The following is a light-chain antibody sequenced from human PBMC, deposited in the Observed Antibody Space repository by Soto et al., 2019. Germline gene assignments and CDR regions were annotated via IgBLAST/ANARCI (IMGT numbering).Light chain of an antibody. CDR2: GIP. CDR1: QSVNSN. J-gene: IGKJ5*01. Sequence: EIVMTQSPAILCGSRLGVGAVGFRASQSVNSNYLAWYQQHPGQPPRLLIYGIPTRATGIPARFSGSGSGTEFSLTISSLQSEDFAVYYCQQYSKWPITFGQGTRLEI. CDR3: QQYSKWPIT. V-gene: IGKV3-15*01.